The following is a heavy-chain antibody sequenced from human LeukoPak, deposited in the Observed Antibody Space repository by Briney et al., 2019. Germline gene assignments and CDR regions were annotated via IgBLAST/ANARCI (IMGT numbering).Heavy chain of an antibody. CDR1: GFTFSSYA. Sequence: PGRSLRLSCAASGFTFSSYAMHWVRQAPGKGLEWVAIISFDGSGKYYGDSVKGRFTISRDNSKNTLYLQMNSLRAEDTAVYYCAKDLPYDYGDYVRDFDYWGQGTLVTVSS. J-gene: IGHJ4*02. CDR2: ISFDGSGK. D-gene: IGHD4-17*01. CDR3: AKDLPYDYGDYVRDFDY. V-gene: IGHV3-30*04.